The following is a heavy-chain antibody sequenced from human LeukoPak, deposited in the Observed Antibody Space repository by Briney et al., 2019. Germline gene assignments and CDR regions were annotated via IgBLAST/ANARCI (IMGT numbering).Heavy chain of an antibody. CDR2: IGGSGGRT. Sequence: GGSLRLSCAVSGITLSNYGMSWVRQAPGKGLEWVAGIGGSGGRTNYADSVKGRFTISRDNPKNTLYLQMNSLRAEDTAVYFCAKRGVVIRVFLVGFHKEAYYFDSWGQGALVIVSS. CDR3: AKRGVVIRVFLVGFHKEAYYFDS. V-gene: IGHV3-23*01. J-gene: IGHJ4*02. CDR1: GITLSNYG. D-gene: IGHD3-10*01.